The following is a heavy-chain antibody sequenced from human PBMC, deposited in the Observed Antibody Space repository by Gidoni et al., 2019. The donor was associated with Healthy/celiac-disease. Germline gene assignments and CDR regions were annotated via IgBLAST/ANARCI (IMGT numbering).Heavy chain of an antibody. CDR1: GGSFSGYY. V-gene: IGHV4-34*01. J-gene: IGHJ4*02. CDR3: ARAEGDSSGYYYFDY. CDR2: SNHSGST. Sequence: QVQLQQWGAGLLKPSETLSLTCAVYGGSFSGYYWSWLRQPPGKGREWIGESNHSGSTNYNPSLKSRVTISVDTSKNQFSLKLSSVTAADTAVYYCARAEGDSSGYYYFDYWGQGTLVTVSS. D-gene: IGHD3-22*01.